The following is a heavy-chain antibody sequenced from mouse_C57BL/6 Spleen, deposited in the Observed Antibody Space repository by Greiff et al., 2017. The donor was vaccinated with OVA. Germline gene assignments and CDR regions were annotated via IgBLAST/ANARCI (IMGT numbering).Heavy chain of an antibody. CDR3: AELGRFAY. Sequence: VQLKQSGPELVKPGASVKISCKASGYTFTDYYMNWVKQSHGKSLEWIGDINPNNGGTSYNQKFKGKATLTVDKSSSTAYMELRSLTSEDSAVYYCAELGRFAYWGQGTLVTVSA. V-gene: IGHV1-26*01. D-gene: IGHD4-1*01. J-gene: IGHJ3*01. CDR1: GYTFTDYY. CDR2: INPNNGGT.